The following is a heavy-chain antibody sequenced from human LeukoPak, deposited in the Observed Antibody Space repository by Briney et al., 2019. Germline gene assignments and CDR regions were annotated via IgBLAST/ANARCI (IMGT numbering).Heavy chain of an antibody. CDR1: GFTFSSYW. CDR3: ARAPSEVGGYYPEYFRH. CDR2: IKSDGKT. J-gene: IGHJ1*01. V-gene: IGHV3-74*01. Sequence: GGSLRLSCEASGFTFSSYWMHWVRQAPGKGLVWVSRIKSDGKTNYADSVKGRFTISRDNAKNTVSLQMDSLRAEDTGVYYCARAPSEVGGYYPEYFRHWGQGTLVTVSS. D-gene: IGHD3-22*01.